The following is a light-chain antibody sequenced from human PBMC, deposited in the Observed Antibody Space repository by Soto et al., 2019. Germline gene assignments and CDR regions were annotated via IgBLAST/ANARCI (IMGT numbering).Light chain of an antibody. CDR2: DAS. CDR1: QSISYW. V-gene: IGKV1-5*01. CDR3: QQYNSYSRLT. J-gene: IGKJ4*01. Sequence: DVQLTQSPSTLSASVGDRVTITCRASQSISYWLAWYQQKPGKGPKLLIYDASSLKSGGPSRFSGSESGTEFTLTISSLQPDDFATYYCQQYNSYSRLTFGGGTKGEI.